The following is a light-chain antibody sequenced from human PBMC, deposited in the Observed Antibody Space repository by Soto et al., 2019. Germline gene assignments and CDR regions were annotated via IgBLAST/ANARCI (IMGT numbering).Light chain of an antibody. CDR1: QSVDIN. CDR3: QQYGSSSIT. J-gene: IGKJ5*01. CDR2: GAS. V-gene: IGKV3-15*01. Sequence: EIVMTQSPATLSVSPGERATLSCRASQSVDINLAWYQKKAGQAPRLLIYGASTRATAIPARFSGSGSGTDFTLTISRLEPEDFAVYYCQQYGSSSITFGQGTRLEIK.